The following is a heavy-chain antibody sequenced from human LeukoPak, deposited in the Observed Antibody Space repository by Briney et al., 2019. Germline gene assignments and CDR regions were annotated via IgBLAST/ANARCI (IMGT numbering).Heavy chain of an antibody. CDR2: ISAYNGNT. V-gene: IGHV1-18*01. CDR3: ARVYYYYYYMDV. Sequence: ASVKVSCEASGYTFTSYGISWVRQAPGQGLEWMGWISAYNGNTNYAQKLQGRVTMTTDTSTSTAYMELRSLRSDDTAVYYCARVYYYYYYMDVWGKGTTVTVSS. J-gene: IGHJ6*03. CDR1: GYTFTSYG.